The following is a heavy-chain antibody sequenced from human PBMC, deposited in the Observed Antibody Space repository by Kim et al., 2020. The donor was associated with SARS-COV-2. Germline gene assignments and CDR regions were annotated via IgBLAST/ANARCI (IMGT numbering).Heavy chain of an antibody. CDR2: IGTAGDT. CDR1: GFTFSSYD. D-gene: IGHD6-13*01. V-gene: IGHV3-13*01. CDR3: ARALQAAGYYYYGMDV. J-gene: IGHJ6*02. Sequence: LSLTCAASGFTFSSYDMHWVRQATGKGLEWVSAIGTAGDTYYPGSVKGRFTISRENAKNSLYLQMNSLRAGDTAVYYCARALQAAGYYYYGMDVWGQ.